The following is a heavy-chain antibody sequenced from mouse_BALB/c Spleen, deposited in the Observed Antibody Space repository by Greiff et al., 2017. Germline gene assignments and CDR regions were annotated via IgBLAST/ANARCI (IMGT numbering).Heavy chain of an antibody. Sequence: QVQLQQPGPELVKPGASVKTSCKASGYTFTDYVISWVKQRTGQGLEWIGEIYPGSGSTYYNEKFKGKATLTADKSSNTAYMQLSSLTSEDSAVYCCARKDNVYGNYDGGFAYWGQGTLVTVSA. CDR1: GYTFTDYV. D-gene: IGHD2-1*01. V-gene: IGHV1-81*01. CDR2: IYPGSGST. CDR3: ARKDNVYGNYDGGFAY. J-gene: IGHJ3*01.